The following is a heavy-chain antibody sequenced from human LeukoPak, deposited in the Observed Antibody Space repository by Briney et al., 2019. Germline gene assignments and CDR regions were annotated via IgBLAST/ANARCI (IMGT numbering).Heavy chain of an antibody. CDR2: IYYSGST. V-gene: IGHV4-39*07. D-gene: IGHD3-10*01. CDR1: GGSISSSSYY. CDR3: ARDGMVRGGYYGMDV. Sequence: SETLSLTCTVSGGSISSSSYYWGWIRQPPGKGLEWIGSIYYSGSTYYNPSLKSRVTISVDTSKNQFSLKLNSVTAADTAVYYCARDGMVRGGYYGMDVWGQGTTVTVSS. J-gene: IGHJ6*02.